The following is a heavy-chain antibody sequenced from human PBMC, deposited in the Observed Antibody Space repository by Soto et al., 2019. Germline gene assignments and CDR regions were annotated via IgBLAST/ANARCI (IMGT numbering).Heavy chain of an antibody. D-gene: IGHD2-15*01. Sequence: ASVKVSCKASGYTFTSYGISWVRQAPGQGLEWMGWISAYNGNTNYAQKLQGRVTMTRDTSTSTVYMELSSLRSEDTAVYYCAREDIVVVVAARLNAFDIWGQGTMVTVSS. CDR1: GYTFTSYG. CDR3: AREDIVVVVAARLNAFDI. J-gene: IGHJ3*02. CDR2: ISAYNGNT. V-gene: IGHV1-18*01.